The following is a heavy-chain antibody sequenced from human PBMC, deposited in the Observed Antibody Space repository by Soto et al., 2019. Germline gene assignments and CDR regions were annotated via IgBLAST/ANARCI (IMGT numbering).Heavy chain of an antibody. CDR1: GFTFSSYA. Sequence: PGGSLRLSCAASGFTFSSYAMHWVRQAPGKGLEWVAVISYDGSNKYYADSVKGRFTISRDNSKNTLYLQMNSLRAEDTAVYYCARGRIKIFGVTSGNYYYYGMDVWGQGTTVTVSS. V-gene: IGHV3-30-3*01. CDR3: ARGRIKIFGVTSGNYYYYGMDV. CDR2: ISYDGSNK. J-gene: IGHJ6*02. D-gene: IGHD3-3*01.